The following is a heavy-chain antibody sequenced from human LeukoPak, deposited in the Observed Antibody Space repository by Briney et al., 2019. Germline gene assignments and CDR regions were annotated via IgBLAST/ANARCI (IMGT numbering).Heavy chain of an antibody. CDR3: AGDQRYDFWSGFSDY. J-gene: IGHJ4*02. V-gene: IGHV1-18*01. D-gene: IGHD3-3*01. CDR2: ISAYNGNT. Sequence: GASVKVSCKASGYTFTSYGISWVRQAPGQGLEWMGWISAYNGNTNYAQKLQGRVTMTTDTSTSTAYMELRGLRSDDTAVYYCAGDQRYDFWSGFSDYWGQGTLVTVSS. CDR1: GYTFTSYG.